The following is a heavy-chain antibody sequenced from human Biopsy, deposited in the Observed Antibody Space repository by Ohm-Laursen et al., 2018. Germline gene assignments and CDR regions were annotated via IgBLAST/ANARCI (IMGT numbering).Heavy chain of an antibody. V-gene: IGHV4-59*08. D-gene: IGHD2-15*01. Sequence: SETLSLTCAVSGGSISSFYWTWIRQPPGKGPEWIGDISDSGSTNYMPSLKSRVIISVDTSKNQFSLNLSSVTAADTAVYYCARRGSGGRSFDHWGQGTLVTVSS. CDR3: ARRGSGGRSFDH. CDR1: GGSISSFY. J-gene: IGHJ4*02. CDR2: ISDSGST.